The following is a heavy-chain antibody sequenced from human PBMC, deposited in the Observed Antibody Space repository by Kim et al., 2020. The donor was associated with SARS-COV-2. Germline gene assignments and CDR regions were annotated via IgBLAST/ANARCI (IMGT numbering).Heavy chain of an antibody. D-gene: IGHD3-10*01. V-gene: IGHV3-21*01. CDR3: ARDKEDGSGSYFGY. CDR1: GFTFSTYN. J-gene: IGHJ4*02. Sequence: GGSLRLSCAASGFTFSTYNMNWVRQAPGKGLEWVSSISGSGIYIYYADSLKGRFIILRDNAKKSLLLHMNSLSAEETAVYYCARDKEDGSGSYFGYWGEG. CDR2: ISGSGIYI.